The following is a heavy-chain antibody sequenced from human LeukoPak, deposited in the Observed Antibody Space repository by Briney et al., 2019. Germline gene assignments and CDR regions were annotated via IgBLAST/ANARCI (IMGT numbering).Heavy chain of an antibody. CDR3: AKDGDHIVVVTSIGVDY. V-gene: IGHV3-30*18. CDR1: GFTFSSYG. Sequence: GGSLRLSCAASGFTFSSYGMHWVRQAPGKGLEWVAVISYDGSNKYYADSVKGRFTISRDNSKNTLYLQMNSLRAEDTAVYYCAKDGDHIVVVTSIGVDYWGQGTLVTVSS. CDR2: ISYDGSNK. D-gene: IGHD2-21*02. J-gene: IGHJ4*02.